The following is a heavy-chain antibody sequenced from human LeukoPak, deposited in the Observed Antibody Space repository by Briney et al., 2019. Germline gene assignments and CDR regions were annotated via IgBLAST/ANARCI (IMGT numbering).Heavy chain of an antibody. J-gene: IGHJ4*02. Sequence: PGGSLRLSCAASGFTFSSAAMTWVRQAPGKGLEWVSSISTSGGNMLYAESVKGRFTISRDNSKNTLYLQMNSLRDDDTALYYCAKDLRLPSAYWGQGTLVTVSS. CDR1: GFTFSSAA. V-gene: IGHV3-23*01. CDR2: ISTSGGNM. D-gene: IGHD5/OR15-5a*01. CDR3: AKDLRLPSAY.